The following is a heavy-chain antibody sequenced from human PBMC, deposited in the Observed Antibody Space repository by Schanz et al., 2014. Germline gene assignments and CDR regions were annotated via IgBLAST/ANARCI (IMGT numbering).Heavy chain of an antibody. CDR3: ARDAVAIEGVQVEVQLED. CDR1: CLNKNSYG. J-gene: IGHJ6*01. V-gene: IGHV3-30*03. D-gene: IGHD1-26*01. CDR2: ISYDGRNK. Sequence: VQLVESGGGLVKDYFPERISYAVFCLNKNSYGMHWVRQAPGKGLEWVAIISYDGRNKYSADSVKGRFTISRDNSENTLYLQMNRPRPEPTAVSYSARDAVAIEGVQVEVQLEDWG.